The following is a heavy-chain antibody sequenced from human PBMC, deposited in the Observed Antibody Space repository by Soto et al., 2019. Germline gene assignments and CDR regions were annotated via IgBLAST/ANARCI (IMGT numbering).Heavy chain of an antibody. CDR3: ARVERDYYAMDV. CDR1: GFIFSSYA. D-gene: IGHD1-1*01. CDR2: ISYDGSNK. Sequence: PGGSLRLSCAASGFIFSSYAMHWVRQAPGKGLEWVAVISYDGSNKYYADSVKGRFTISRDNSKNTLYLQMNSLRAEDTAVYYCARVERDYYAMDVWGQGTTVTVSS. V-gene: IGHV3-30-3*01. J-gene: IGHJ6*02.